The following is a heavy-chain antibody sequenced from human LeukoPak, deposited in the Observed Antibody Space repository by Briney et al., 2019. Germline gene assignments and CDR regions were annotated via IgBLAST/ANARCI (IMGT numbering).Heavy chain of an antibody. J-gene: IGHJ3*02. D-gene: IGHD4-23*01. CDR1: GFTFSSYN. CDR2: IYSGGST. Sequence: VGSLRLSCAASGFTFSSYNMNWVRQAPGKGLEWVSIIYSGGSTFYADSVKGRFTISRDNSKNTLYLQMNSLRAEDTAVYYCARSTSGGNSDAFDIWGQGTMVTVSS. CDR3: ARSTSGGNSDAFDI. V-gene: IGHV3-53*01.